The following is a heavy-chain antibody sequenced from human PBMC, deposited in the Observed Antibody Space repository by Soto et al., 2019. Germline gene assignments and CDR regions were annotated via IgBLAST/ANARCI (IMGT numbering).Heavy chain of an antibody. Sequence: QVQLVQSGAEVKRPVSSVKVSCKASGDTFNFYSINWVRQAPGLGLEWMGRVNPIVSMSNYAQKFQGSVTMTADKSTSTAYMELSSLRSEDTAIYYCASSYGAGYRAFDDWGQGALVTVSS. J-gene: IGHJ4*02. CDR2: VNPIVSMS. V-gene: IGHV1-69*02. CDR3: ASSYGAGYRAFDD. CDR1: GDTFNFYS. D-gene: IGHD3-10*01.